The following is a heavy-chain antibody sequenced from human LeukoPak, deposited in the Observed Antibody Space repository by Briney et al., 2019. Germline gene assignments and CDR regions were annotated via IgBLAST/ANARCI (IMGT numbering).Heavy chain of an antibody. CDR2: FDPEDGET. D-gene: IGHD5-24*01. V-gene: IGHV1-24*01. Sequence: ASVKVSCKVSGYTLTELSMHWVRQAPGKGLEWMGGFDPEDGETIYAQKFQGRVTMTEDTSTDTAYMELSSLRSEDTAVYYCATDNSRGGYNSRFDYWGQGTLVTVSS. J-gene: IGHJ4*02. CDR3: ATDNSRGGYNSRFDY. CDR1: GYTLTELS.